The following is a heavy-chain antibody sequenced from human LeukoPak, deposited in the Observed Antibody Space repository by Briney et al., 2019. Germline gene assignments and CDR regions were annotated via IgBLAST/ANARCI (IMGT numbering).Heavy chain of an antibody. J-gene: IGHJ4*02. CDR2: ITISGDNT. V-gene: IGHV3-23*01. CDR1: GFTFSNAW. Sequence: GGSLRLSCAASGFTFSNAWMSWVRQAPGKGLEWVSAITISGDNTLYADSVKGRFTISRDNSKNTLYLQMNSLRVEDTAVYYCAQEIRPNDYWGQGTLVTVSS. D-gene: IGHD4-17*01. CDR3: AQEIRPNDY.